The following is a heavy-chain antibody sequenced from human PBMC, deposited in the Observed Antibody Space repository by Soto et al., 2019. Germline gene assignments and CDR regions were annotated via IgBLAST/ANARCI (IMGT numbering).Heavy chain of an antibody. CDR3: ARDYDSSGYYWWGFDY. CDR1: GFTFSSYA. J-gene: IGHJ4*02. CDR2: ISYDGSNK. D-gene: IGHD3-22*01. V-gene: IGHV3-30-3*01. Sequence: GGSLRLSCAASGFTFSSYAMHWVRQAPGKGLEWVAVISYDGSNKYYADSVKGRFTISRDNSKNTLYLQMNSLRAEDTAVYYCARDYDSSGYYWWGFDYWGQGTLVTVSS.